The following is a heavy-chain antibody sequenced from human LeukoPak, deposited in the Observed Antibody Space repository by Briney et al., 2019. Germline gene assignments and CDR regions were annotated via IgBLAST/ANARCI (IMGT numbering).Heavy chain of an antibody. D-gene: IGHD1-26*01. CDR2: IIPIFGTA. Sequence: SVKVSCKASGGTFSSYAISWVRQAPGQGLEWMGGIIPIFGTANYAQKFQGRVTITADESTSTAYMELSSLRSEDTAVYYRARGHSGGYTYYFDYWGQGTLVTVSS. V-gene: IGHV1-69*13. J-gene: IGHJ4*02. CDR1: GGTFSSYA. CDR3: ARGHSGGYTYYFDY.